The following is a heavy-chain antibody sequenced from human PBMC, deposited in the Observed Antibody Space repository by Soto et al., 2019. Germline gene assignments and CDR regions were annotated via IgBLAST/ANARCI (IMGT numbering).Heavy chain of an antibody. CDR3: ARAGYCTNGVCYIDP. V-gene: IGHV1-69*06. D-gene: IGHD2-8*01. Sequence: SVKVSCKASGGTFSSYAISWVRQAPGQGLEWMGGIIPIFGTANCAQKFQGRVTITADKSTSTAYMELSSLRSEDTAVYYCARAGYCTNGVCYIDPWGQGTLVTVSS. J-gene: IGHJ5*02. CDR2: IIPIFGTA. CDR1: GGTFSSYA.